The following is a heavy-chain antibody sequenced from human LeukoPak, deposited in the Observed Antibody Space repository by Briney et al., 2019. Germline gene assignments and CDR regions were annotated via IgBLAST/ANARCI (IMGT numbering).Heavy chain of an antibody. CDR1: GFTFSDYY. CDR3: ARGGSSGYDWGTFDY. V-gene: IGHV3-11*06. Sequence: PEGSLRLSCAASGFTFSDYYMSWIRQAPGKGLEWVSYISSSSSYTNYAGSVKGRFTISRDNAKNSLYLQMNSLRAEDTAVYYCARGGSSGYDWGTFDYWGQGTLVTVSS. D-gene: IGHD5-12*01. CDR2: ISSSSSYT. J-gene: IGHJ4*02.